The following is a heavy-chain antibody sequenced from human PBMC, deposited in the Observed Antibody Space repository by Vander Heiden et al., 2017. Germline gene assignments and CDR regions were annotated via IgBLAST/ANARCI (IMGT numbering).Heavy chain of an antibody. CDR2: VNPISGGT. J-gene: IGHJ6*02. D-gene: IGHD2-2*02. CDR1: GYTFTRYD. CDR3: AKDLHCSSPSCSTLENDYGMDI. Sequence: QVQLVQSGAEVKKPGASVKVSCRASGYTFTRYDINWVRQATGQGLEWMGRVNPISGGTDYAQKFKGRVTMTRNTSINTVYMELSSLRSEDTAVYFCAKDLHCSSPSCSTLENDYGMDIWGQGTTVTVSS. V-gene: IGHV1-8*01.